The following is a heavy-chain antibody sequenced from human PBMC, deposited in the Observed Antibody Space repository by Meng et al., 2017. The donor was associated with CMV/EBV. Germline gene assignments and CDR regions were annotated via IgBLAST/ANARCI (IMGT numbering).Heavy chain of an antibody. CDR3: ASGLKVGATKRALYYFDY. CDR1: GYTFTGYY. V-gene: IGHV1-2*02. J-gene: IGHJ4*02. Sequence: VKVSCKASGYTFTGYYMHWVRQAPGQGLEWMGWINPNSGGTNYAQKFQGRVTMTRDTSISIAYMELSRLRSDDTAVYYCASGLKVGATKRALYYFDYWGQGTLVTVSS. D-gene: IGHD1-26*01. CDR2: INPNSGGT.